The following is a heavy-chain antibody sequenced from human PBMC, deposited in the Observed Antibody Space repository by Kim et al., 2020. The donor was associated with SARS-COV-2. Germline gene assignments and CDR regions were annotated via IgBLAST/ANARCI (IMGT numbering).Heavy chain of an antibody. V-gene: IGHV1-46*01. CDR2: INPSGGST. D-gene: IGHD6-13*01. CDR3: AREFLGIAAAGNEISSWFDP. J-gene: IGHJ5*02. Sequence: ASVKVSCKASGYTFTSYYMHWVRQAPGQGLEWMGIINPSGGSTSYAQKFQGRVTMTRDTSTSTVYMELSSLRSEDTAVYYCAREFLGIAAAGNEISSWFDPWGQGTLVTVSS. CDR1: GYTFTSYY.